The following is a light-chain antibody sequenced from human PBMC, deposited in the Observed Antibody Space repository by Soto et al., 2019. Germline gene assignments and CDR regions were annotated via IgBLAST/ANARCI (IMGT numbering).Light chain of an antibody. CDR2: DAS. Sequence: IVLTQSPATLSFFPGGRGTPSCRASQSVSRFLAWYQQQPGQAPRLLIYDASNRATGIPARFSGSGSGTDFTLTISRLEPEDFAIYYCQQRTNFMYTFGQGTKLELK. J-gene: IGKJ2*01. V-gene: IGKV3-11*01. CDR3: QQRTNFMYT. CDR1: QSVSRF.